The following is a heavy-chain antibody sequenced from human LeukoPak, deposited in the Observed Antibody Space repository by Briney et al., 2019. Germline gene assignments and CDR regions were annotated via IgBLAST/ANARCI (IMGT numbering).Heavy chain of an antibody. CDR3: ASGLRFLEPHFDY. J-gene: IGHJ4*02. Sequence: SETLSLTCAVSGGSISSGGYSWSWIRQPPGKGLEWIGYIYYSGSTYYNPSLKSRVTISVDTSKNQFSLKLSSVTAADTAVYYCASGLRFLEPHFDYWGQGTLVTVSS. CDR2: IYYSGST. CDR1: GGSISSGGYS. V-gene: IGHV4-30-4*07. D-gene: IGHD3-3*01.